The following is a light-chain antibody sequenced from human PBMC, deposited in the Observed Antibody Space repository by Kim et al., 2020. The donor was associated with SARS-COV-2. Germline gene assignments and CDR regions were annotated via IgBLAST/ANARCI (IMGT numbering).Light chain of an antibody. J-gene: IGKJ4*01. CDR3: QQYKSNSVT. V-gene: IGKV1-5*01. CDR2: DAS. Sequence: ASVGDRVTITCRVSQSISGWLAWYQQKPGKAPSLLIFDASTLESGVPSRFYGSGSGTEFTLTITSLQPDDFATYYCQQYKSNSVTFGGGTKVDIK. CDR1: QSISGW.